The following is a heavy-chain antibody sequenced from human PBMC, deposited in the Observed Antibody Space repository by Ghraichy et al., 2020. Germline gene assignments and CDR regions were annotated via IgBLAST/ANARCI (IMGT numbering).Heavy chain of an antibody. CDR2: IWYDGSNK. CDR1: GFTFSSDG. Sequence: GGSLRLSCAASGFTFSSDGMHWVRQAPGKGLEWVAVIWYDGSNKYYADSVKGRFTISRDNSKNTLYLQMNSLRAEDTAVYYCAREIVLMVYDYYYGMDVWGQGTTVTVSS. D-gene: IGHD2-8*01. V-gene: IGHV3-33*01. CDR3: AREIVLMVYDYYYGMDV. J-gene: IGHJ6*02.